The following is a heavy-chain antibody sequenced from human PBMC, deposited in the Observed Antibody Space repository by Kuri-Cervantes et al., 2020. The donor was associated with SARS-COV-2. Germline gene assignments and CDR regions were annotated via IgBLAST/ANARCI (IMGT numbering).Heavy chain of an antibody. CDR1: GASTSNSY. D-gene: IGHD2/OR15-2a*01. CDR2: ISGRGDT. J-gene: IGHJ5*02. Sequence: SETLSLTCTVSGASTSNSYWNWIRHPAGKPLQWIGRISGRGDTIYNPSLKSRASMSVVTSKNQFSLTLTSVTAADTAVYYCVGVLSNWFDPWGQGTLVTVSS. V-gene: IGHV4-4*07. CDR3: VGVLSNWFDP.